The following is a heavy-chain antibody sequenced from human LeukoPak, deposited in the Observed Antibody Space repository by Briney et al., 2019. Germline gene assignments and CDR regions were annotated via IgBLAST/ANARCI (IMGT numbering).Heavy chain of an antibody. J-gene: IGHJ4*02. V-gene: IGHV1-18*01. CDR1: GYTFTSYG. CDR2: ISAYDGNT. CDR3: ARTSYYYDSSGYSAHY. Sequence: ASVKVSCKASGYTFTSYGISWVRQAPGQGLEWMGWISAYDGNTNYAQKLQGRVTMTTDTSTSTAYMELSRLRSDDTAVYYCARTSYYYDSSGYSAHYWGQGTLVTVSS. D-gene: IGHD3-22*01.